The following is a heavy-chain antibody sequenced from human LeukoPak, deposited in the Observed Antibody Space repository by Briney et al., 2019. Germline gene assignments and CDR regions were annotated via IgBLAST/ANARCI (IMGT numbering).Heavy chain of an antibody. J-gene: IGHJ4*02. CDR3: ARDPYGSGMTYFDY. CDR1: GFTFSSYW. CDR2: IKQDGSEK. Sequence: GGSLRLSCAASGFTFSSYWMSWVRQAPGKGLEWVANIKQDGSEKYYVDSVKGRFTISRDNAKNSLYLQMNSLRAEDTAVYYCARDPYGSGMTYFDYWGQGTLVTVSS. V-gene: IGHV3-7*01. D-gene: IGHD3-10*01.